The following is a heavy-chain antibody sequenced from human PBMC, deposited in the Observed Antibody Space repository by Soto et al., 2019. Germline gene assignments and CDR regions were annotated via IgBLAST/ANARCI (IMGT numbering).Heavy chain of an antibody. Sequence: EVQLVESGGGLVKPGGSLRLSCAASGFTFRSFTMNWVRQAPGKGLEWVSTISSNSAYIYYTDSLRGRFTISRDNAKNALHLRITSLRAEDTAVYYCTRAASRDSSARGGFDPWGPGTLVTVSS. CDR1: GFTFRSFT. V-gene: IGHV3-21*02. CDR3: TRAASRDSSARGGFDP. J-gene: IGHJ5*02. CDR2: ISSNSAYI. D-gene: IGHD6-13*01.